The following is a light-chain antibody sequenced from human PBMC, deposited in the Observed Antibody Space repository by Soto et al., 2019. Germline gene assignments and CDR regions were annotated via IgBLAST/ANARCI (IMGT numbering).Light chain of an antibody. CDR3: LQHNDYPYT. V-gene: IGKV1-17*01. CDR1: QGIRSD. Sequence: DIQMTQSPSSLSASVGDRVTITCRASQGIRSDVGWYQQKPGKAPKRLIYAASRLQSGVPSRFRAGGSGTEFILTISSLQPEDFTTYYCLQHNDYPYTFGKGTKVDIK. J-gene: IGKJ2*01. CDR2: AAS.